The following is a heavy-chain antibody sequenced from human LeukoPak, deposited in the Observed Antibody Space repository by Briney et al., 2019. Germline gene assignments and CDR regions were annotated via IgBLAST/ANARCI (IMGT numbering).Heavy chain of an antibody. D-gene: IGHD2-21*02. V-gene: IGHV4-4*07. Sequence: SETLSLTCTVSGGSIRSYYWSWIRQPAGKGLEWIGRIYSSGNTDYNPSLKSRVTMSLDTSKNQFSLKVNSVTAADTAVYYCARGLAATADRALDYWGQGTLVTVSS. J-gene: IGHJ4*02. CDR3: ARGLAATADRALDY. CDR1: GGSIRSYY. CDR2: IYSSGNT.